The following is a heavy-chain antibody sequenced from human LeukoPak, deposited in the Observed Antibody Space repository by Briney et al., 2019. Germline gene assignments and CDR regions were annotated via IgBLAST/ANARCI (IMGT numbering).Heavy chain of an antibody. D-gene: IGHD6-13*01. CDR1: GGSISSSSYF. CDR3: ARRPYSSSWYFDY. Sequence: SETLSLTCTVSGGSISSSSYFWGWIRQPPGKGLEWIGNIYYTGSTYYNPSLKSRVTISIDTSKNQFSLKVSSVTAADTAVYYCARRPYSSSWYFDYWGQGTLVTVSS. J-gene: IGHJ4*02. V-gene: IGHV4-39*01. CDR2: IYYTGST.